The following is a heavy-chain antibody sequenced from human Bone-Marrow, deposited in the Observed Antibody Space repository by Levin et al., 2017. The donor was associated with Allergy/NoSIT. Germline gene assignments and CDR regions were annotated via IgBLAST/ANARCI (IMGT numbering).Heavy chain of an antibody. J-gene: IGHJ3*02. CDR2: ISSSSRTL. Sequence: PGESLKISCAASGFTFGGYSMSWVRQAPGKGLEFISYISSSSRTLYYADPVRGRFTISRDNAKNSLYLQMNSLRDEDTAVYYCAREGVATWEAFDMWGQGTMVTVSS. D-gene: IGHD5-12*01. CDR3: AREGVATWEAFDM. CDR1: GFTFGGYS. V-gene: IGHV3-48*02.